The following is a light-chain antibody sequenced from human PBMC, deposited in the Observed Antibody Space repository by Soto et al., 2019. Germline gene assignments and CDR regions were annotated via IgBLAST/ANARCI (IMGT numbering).Light chain of an antibody. J-gene: IGKJ1*01. CDR3: QQYGSSPRT. Sequence: EIVLTQSPDILSLSPGEGATLSCRASQSVTNSYLAWYQQKPGQAPRLLIYGASSRATGIPDRFSGSGSETDFTLTISRLEPEDFAVYYCQQYGSSPRTFGQGTKVDIK. V-gene: IGKV3-20*01. CDR1: QSVTNSY. CDR2: GAS.